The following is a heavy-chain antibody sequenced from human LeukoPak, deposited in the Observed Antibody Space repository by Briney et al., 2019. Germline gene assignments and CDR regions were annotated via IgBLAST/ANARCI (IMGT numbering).Heavy chain of an antibody. D-gene: IGHD3-9*01. V-gene: IGHV3-30-3*01. CDR1: GFSFSNYW. Sequence: GGSLRLSCAASGFSFSNYWMTWVRQAPGKGLEWVAVISYDGSNKYYADSVKGRFTISRDNSKNTLYLQMNSLRAEDTAVYYCARDQDYDILTGYYLSGYFDYWGQGTLVTVSS. CDR2: ISYDGSNK. J-gene: IGHJ4*02. CDR3: ARDQDYDILTGYYLSGYFDY.